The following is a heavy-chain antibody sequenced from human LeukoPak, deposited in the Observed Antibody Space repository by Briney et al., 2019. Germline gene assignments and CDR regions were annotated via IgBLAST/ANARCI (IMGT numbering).Heavy chain of an antibody. CDR2: ISSSSSYI. D-gene: IGHD4-23*01. J-gene: IGHJ4*02. Sequence: GGSLRLSCAASGFTFSSYSMNWVRQAPGKGLEWVSSISSSSSYIYYADSVKGRFTISRDNAKNSLYLQMNSLRAEDTAVYHCARWDLMVANGGFDYWGQGTLVTVSS. CDR1: GFTFSSYS. V-gene: IGHV3-21*01. CDR3: ARWDLMVANGGFDY.